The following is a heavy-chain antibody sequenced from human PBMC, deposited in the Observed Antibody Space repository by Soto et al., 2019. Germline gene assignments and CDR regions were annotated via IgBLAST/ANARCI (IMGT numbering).Heavy chain of an antibody. Sequence: QVQLVQSGAEVKNPGASVKISCTASGYNFINNYIYWVRQAPGQGLEYMGLIYLSGGNTKYAQKFQDRVTMTRDTSTNTVYLELTRLRFDDTAMYYCAKEGAEWGQGTLVTVSS. CDR2: IYLSGGNT. CDR1: GYNFINNY. V-gene: IGHV1-46*01. J-gene: IGHJ4*02. CDR3: AKEGAE.